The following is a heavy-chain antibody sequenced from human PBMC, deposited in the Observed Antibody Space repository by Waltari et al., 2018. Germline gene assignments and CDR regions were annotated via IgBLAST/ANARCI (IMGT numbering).Heavy chain of an antibody. CDR3: ARSGYYTYLDY. D-gene: IGHD3-3*01. CDR1: GYSISSGSYY. CDR2: IYTSGST. J-gene: IGHJ4*02. Sequence: QVQLQESGPGLVKPSETLSLTCAVSGYSISSGSYYWSWIRQPAGKGLEWIGYIYTSGSTNYNPSLKSRVTISVDTSKNQFSLKLSSVTAADTAVYYCARSGYYTYLDYWGQGTLVTVSS. V-gene: IGHV4-61*02.